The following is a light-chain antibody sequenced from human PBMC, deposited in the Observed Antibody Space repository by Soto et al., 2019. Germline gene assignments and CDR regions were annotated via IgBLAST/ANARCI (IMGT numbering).Light chain of an antibody. V-gene: IGLV2-8*01. CDR3: SSYAGSSNV. CDR1: SSDVGGYNY. J-gene: IGLJ1*01. CDR2: EVN. Sequence: QSALTQPPSASGSHGQSVAISCTGTSSDVGGYNYVSWYQQHPGKAPKLMIYEVNKRPSGVPDRVSGSKSGNTASLTVSGLQAEDEADYYCSSYAGSSNVFGTGTKVTVL.